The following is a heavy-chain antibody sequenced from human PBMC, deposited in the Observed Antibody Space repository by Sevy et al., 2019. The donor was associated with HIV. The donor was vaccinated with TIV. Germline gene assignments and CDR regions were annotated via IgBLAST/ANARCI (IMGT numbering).Heavy chain of an antibody. Sequence: SENLSLTCIVSGGSVRSTTFYWGWIRQSPGRGLEWIGSISYTGTSYYNPSLKSRVTISLDTSKNQFSLHLTSVSAADTAVYYCVGDGMITTFDNWGQGTPVTVSS. CDR3: VGDGMITTFDN. CDR2: ISYTGTS. V-gene: IGHV4-39*02. D-gene: IGHD3-16*01. CDR1: GGSVRSTTFY. J-gene: IGHJ4*02.